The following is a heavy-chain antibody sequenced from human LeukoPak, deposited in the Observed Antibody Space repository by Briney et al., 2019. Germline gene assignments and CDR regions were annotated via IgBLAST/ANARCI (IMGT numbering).Heavy chain of an antibody. CDR1: GFTVSSNY. Sequence: PGGSLRLSCAASGFTVSSNYMSWVRQAPGKGLEWVSVICSGGSTYYADSVKGRFTISRHNSKNTLYLQMNSLRAEDTAVYYCAISYYYGSGSYYDYWGQGTLVTVSS. D-gene: IGHD3-10*01. CDR3: AISYYYGSGSYYDY. CDR2: ICSGGST. V-gene: IGHV3-53*04. J-gene: IGHJ4*02.